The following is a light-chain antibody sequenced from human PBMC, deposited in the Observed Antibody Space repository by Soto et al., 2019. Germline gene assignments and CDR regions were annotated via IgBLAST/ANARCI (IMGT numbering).Light chain of an antibody. J-gene: IGKJ1*01. Sequence: EIVLTQSPGTLSLSPGERATLSCRASQSVSSSYLAWDQQKPGQAPRLLIYAASSRGTGIPDRFSGSGSGTASTLPISRLEPEDFAVYYCQQYGRSPWTFGQGAKVEIK. CDR1: QSVSSSY. V-gene: IGKV3-20*01. CDR2: AAS. CDR3: QQYGRSPWT.